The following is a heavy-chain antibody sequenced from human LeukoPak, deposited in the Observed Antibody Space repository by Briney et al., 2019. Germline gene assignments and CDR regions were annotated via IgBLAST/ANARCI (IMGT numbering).Heavy chain of an antibody. CDR1: GFTFSSYT. V-gene: IGHV3-21*01. CDR3: ARDYSYSSSAAPHT. CDR2: ITSSSSYI. D-gene: IGHD6-6*01. J-gene: IGHJ4*02. Sequence: GGSLRLSCAASGFTFSSYTLNWVRQAPGKGLEWVSSITSSSSYIYYADSVKGRFTISRDNAENSPYLQMNSLRAEDTAVYYCARDYSYSSSAAPHTWGQGTLVTVSS.